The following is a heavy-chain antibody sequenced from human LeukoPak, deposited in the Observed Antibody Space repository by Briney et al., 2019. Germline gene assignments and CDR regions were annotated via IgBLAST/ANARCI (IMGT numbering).Heavy chain of an antibody. D-gene: IGHD3-22*01. CDR3: ARESGYHTPVFDS. Sequence: GGSPRLSCAASGFTFSSYEMNGVRQAPGKGLEWVSYISSSGSTIYYADSVKGRFTISGDNAKNSLYLQMNSLRAEDTAVYYCARESGYHTPVFDSWAKGTLVTVP. CDR1: GFTFSSYE. CDR2: ISSSGSTI. V-gene: IGHV3-48*03. J-gene: IGHJ4*02.